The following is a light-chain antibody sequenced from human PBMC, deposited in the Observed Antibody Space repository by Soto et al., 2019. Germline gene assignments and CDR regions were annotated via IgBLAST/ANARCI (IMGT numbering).Light chain of an antibody. CDR3: AAWDDILNIVV. V-gene: IGLV1-44*01. CDR2: TPN. J-gene: IGLJ2*01. Sequence: QSVLTQPPSMSASPGQTITISCSGARSNIGKNTLNWFQQLKGSVPTLLISTPNHRPSGVRDRFSASKSGTSASLTISGLRSDDEADYYCAAWDDILNIVVFGGGTKLTVL. CDR1: RSNIGKNT.